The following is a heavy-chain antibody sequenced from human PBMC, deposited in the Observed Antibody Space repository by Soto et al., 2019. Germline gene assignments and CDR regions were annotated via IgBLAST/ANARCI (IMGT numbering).Heavy chain of an antibody. J-gene: IGHJ5*02. CDR1: GGSISSGDYY. CDR2: IYYSGST. CDR3: ARETAYYDILTGYLGPGLGPDWFDP. V-gene: IGHV4-30-4*01. D-gene: IGHD3-9*01. Sequence: SETLSLTCTVSGGSISSGDYYWSWIRQPPGKGLEWIGYIYYSGSTYYNPSLKSRVTISVDTSKNQFSLKLSSVTAADTAVYYCARETAYYDILTGYLGPGLGPDWFDPWGQGTLVTVSS.